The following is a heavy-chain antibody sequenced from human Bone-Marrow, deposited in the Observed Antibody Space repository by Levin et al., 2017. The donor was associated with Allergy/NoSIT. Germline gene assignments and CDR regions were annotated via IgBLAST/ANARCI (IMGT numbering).Heavy chain of an antibody. CDR2: IKSKTDGGTT. CDR1: GFTFSNAW. V-gene: IGHV3-15*01. D-gene: IGHD2-15*01. J-gene: IGHJ4*02. CDR3: TTDRFRYCSGGSCPYYFDY. Sequence: LSLTCAASGFTFSNAWMSWVRQAPGKGLEWVGRIKSKTDGGTTDYAAPVKGRFTISRDDSKNTLYLQMNSLKTEDTAVYYCTTDRFRYCSGGSCPYYFDYWGQGTLVTVSS.